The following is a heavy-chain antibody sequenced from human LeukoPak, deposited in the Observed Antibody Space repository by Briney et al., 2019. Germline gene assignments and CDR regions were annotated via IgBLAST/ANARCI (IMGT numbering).Heavy chain of an antibody. V-gene: IGHV4-59*01. J-gene: IGHJ4*02. D-gene: IGHD6-13*01. Sequence: SETLSLTCTVSGGSISSYYWSWIRQPPGKGLEWIGYIYYSGSTNYNPSLKSRVTISVDTSKNQFSLKLSSVTAADTAVYYCARVGGRVAAAGTDLYFDYWGQGTLVTVCS. CDR2: IYYSGST. CDR1: GGSISSYY. CDR3: ARVGGRVAAAGTDLYFDY.